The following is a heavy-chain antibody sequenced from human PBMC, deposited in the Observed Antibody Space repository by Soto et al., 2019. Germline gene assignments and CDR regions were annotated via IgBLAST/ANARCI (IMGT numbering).Heavy chain of an antibody. CDR2: ITPVFGTP. J-gene: IGHJ6*01. Sequence: QVQLVQSGAEVKKPGSSVKVSCKVSGGTFSSYRFSWVRQAPGQGLEWMGGITPVFGTPDYAQKFQGRVTVTADRSTNTAYMELSRLKSEDTAVYYCARDLPSLEVRSYGMDVW. CDR1: GGTFSSYR. D-gene: IGHD3-10*01. CDR3: ARDLPSLEVRSYGMDV. V-gene: IGHV1-69*06.